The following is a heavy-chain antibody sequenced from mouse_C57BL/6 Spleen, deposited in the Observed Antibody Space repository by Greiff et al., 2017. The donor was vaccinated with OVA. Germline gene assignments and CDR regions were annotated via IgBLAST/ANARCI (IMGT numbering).Heavy chain of an antibody. CDR1: GYTFTDYY. CDR3: ARPKDYSNYVYFDV. J-gene: IGHJ1*03. Sequence: EVQLQQSGPELVKPGASVKISCKASGYTFTDYYMNWVKQSHGKSLEWIGDINPNNGGTSYNQKFKGKATLTVDKSSSTAYMELRSLTSEDSAVYYCARPKDYSNYVYFDVWGTGTTVTVSS. CDR2: INPNNGGT. V-gene: IGHV1-26*01. D-gene: IGHD2-5*01.